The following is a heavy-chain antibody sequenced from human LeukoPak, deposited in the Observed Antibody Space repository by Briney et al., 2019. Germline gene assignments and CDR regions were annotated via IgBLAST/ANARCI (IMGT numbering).Heavy chain of an antibody. CDR2: INGDGSNT. D-gene: IGHD2-15*01. J-gene: IGHJ5*02. Sequence: GGSLRLSCAVSGFTFSWMHWVRQVPGKGLVWVSRINGDGSNTNYADAVKGRFTISRDNSKNTLYLQMNSLRAEDTAMYYCAKDPYRVVVATGNYLDPWGQGTLVTVSS. CDR1: GFTFSW. V-gene: IGHV3-74*01. CDR3: AKDPYRVVVATGNYLDP.